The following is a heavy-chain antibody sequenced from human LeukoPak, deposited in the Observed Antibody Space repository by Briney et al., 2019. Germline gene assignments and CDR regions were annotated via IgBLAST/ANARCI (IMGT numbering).Heavy chain of an antibody. J-gene: IGHJ3*01. Sequence: GGSLRLSCAASGFTFNNCAMNWVRQAPGKGLERVSYIRGGGSNTRYSDSVKGRFIISRNNPKNILFLQMNSLRAEDTAIYYCAKCSASYSNDAFDVWGRGTMVTVSS. CDR2: IRGGGSNT. CDR3: AKCSASYSNDAFDV. CDR1: GFTFNNCA. V-gene: IGHV3-23*01. D-gene: IGHD3-10*02.